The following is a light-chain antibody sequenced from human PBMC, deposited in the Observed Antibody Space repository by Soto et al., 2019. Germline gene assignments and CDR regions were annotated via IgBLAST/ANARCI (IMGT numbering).Light chain of an antibody. CDR3: QQRRSWPLT. J-gene: IGKJ4*02. Sequence: EIVLTQSPATQSLSPGERATLSCRASQSVSSYLAWYQQKPGQAPRLLIYDASNRAPGIPAKFSGSGSGTDFTLTIGSLEPEDFAVYYCQQRRSWPLTFGGGTKVDIK. V-gene: IGKV3-11*01. CDR2: DAS. CDR1: QSVSSY.